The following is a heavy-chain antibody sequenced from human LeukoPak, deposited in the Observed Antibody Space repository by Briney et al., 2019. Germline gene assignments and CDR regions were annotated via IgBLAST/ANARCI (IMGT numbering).Heavy chain of an antibody. CDR2: ISAYNGNT. D-gene: IGHD3-10*01. CDR3: ARDMFSMVRGVMNY. V-gene: IGHV1-18*01. J-gene: IGHJ4*02. CDR1: GYTFTSYG. Sequence: ASVKVSCKASGYTFTSYGISWVRQAPGQGLEWMGWISAYNGNTNYAQKLQGRVTMTTDTSTSKAYMELRSLRSDDTAVYYCARDMFSMVRGVMNYWGQGTLVTVSS.